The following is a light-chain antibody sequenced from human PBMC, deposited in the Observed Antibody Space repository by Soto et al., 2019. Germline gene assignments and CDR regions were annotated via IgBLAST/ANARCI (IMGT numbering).Light chain of an antibody. CDR1: QSISSW. J-gene: IGKJ1*01. CDR2: AAS. CDR3: QQSYSTPPA. V-gene: IGKV1-39*01. Sequence: IQMSHSTSTLCASVGDRVTISCLASQSISSWLAWYQQKPVKAPKLLIYAASSLQSGVPSRFSGSGSGTDFTLTICSLQPEDFATYYCQQSYSTPPAFGQGTKVDIK.